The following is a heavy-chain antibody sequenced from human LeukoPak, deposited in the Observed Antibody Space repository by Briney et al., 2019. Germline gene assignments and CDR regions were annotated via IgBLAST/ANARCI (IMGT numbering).Heavy chain of an antibody. V-gene: IGHV5-51*01. D-gene: IGHD2-2*02. Sequence: ESLKISCKASGYTFSYYWIGWVRQMPGQGLEWMGIVYPGDSDTRYSPSFQGHVTISADKSINTAYLQWSGLQASDNAIYFCARSQGLYGAADYWGQGTLV. CDR3: ARSQGLYGAADY. J-gene: IGHJ4*02. CDR2: VYPGDSDT. CDR1: GYTFSYYW.